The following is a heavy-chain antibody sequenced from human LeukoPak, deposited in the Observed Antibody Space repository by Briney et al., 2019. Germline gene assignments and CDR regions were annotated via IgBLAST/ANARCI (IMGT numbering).Heavy chain of an antibody. J-gene: IGHJ3*02. CDR3: ARVSSPRDAFDI. Sequence: PSETLSLTCTVSGGTISSYYWSWIRQPPGKGLEWIGYIYYSGSTNYKPSLKSRVTISVDTSKNKISLKLSSVTAADTAVYYCARVSSPRDAFDIWGQGTMVTVSS. V-gene: IGHV4-59*01. CDR2: IYYSGST. CDR1: GGTISSYY.